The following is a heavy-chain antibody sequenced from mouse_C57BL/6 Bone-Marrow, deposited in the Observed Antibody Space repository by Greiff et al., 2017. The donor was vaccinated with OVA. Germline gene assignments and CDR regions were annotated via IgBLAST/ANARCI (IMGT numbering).Heavy chain of an antibody. CDR1: GYTFTDNY. CDR2: INPYNGGT. V-gene: IGHV1-19*01. CDR3: ARSFYDYDVRYFDY. D-gene: IGHD2-4*01. Sequence: VQLQQSGPVLVKPGASVKMSCKASGYTFTDNYMNWVKQSHGKSLEWIGVINPYNGGTSYNQKFKGKATLTVDKSSSTAYMELNSLTSEDSAVYYCARSFYDYDVRYFDYWGQGTTLTVSS. J-gene: IGHJ2*01.